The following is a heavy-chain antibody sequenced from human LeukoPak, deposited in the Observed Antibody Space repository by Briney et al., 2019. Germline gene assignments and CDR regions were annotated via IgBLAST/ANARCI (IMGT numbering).Heavy chain of an antibody. CDR2: IRYDGSNK. CDR3: ATDLGGSSGWYFSYFQH. D-gene: IGHD6-19*01. Sequence: GGSLRLSCAASGFTFSAYGMHWVRQAPGKGLEWVAFIRYDGSNKYHGDSVKGRFTISRDNSKNTLYLQMNSLRTEDTAVYYCATDLGGSSGWYFSYFQHWGQGTLVTVSS. V-gene: IGHV3-30*02. J-gene: IGHJ1*01. CDR1: GFTFSAYG.